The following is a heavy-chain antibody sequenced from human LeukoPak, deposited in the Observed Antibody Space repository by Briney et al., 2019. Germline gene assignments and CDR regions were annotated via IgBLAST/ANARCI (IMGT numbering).Heavy chain of an antibody. D-gene: IGHD1-26*01. CDR2: IKQDGSEK. J-gene: IGHJ4*02. CDR3: ARAPREGFSGSYYFDC. V-gene: IGHV3-7*01. CDR1: GFTFSSYW. Sequence: GGSLRLSCAASGFTFSSYWMSWVHQAPGKGLEWVANIKQDGSEKYYVDSVKGRFTISRDNAKNSLYLQMNSLRAQDTAVYYCARAPREGFSGSYYFDCWGQGTLVTVSS.